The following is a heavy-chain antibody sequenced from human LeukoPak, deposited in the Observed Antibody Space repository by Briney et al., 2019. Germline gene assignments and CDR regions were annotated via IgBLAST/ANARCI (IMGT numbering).Heavy chain of an antibody. CDR1: GFTFSSYG. D-gene: IGHD6-13*01. V-gene: IGHV3-30*02. CDR3: AKDPAKYSSSWFNYYYYMDV. J-gene: IGHJ6*03. CDR2: IRYDGSNK. Sequence: GGSLRLSCAASGFTFSSYGMHWVRQAPGKGLEWVAFIRYDGSNKYYADSVKGRFTISRDNSKNTLYLQMNSLRAEDTAVYYCAKDPAKYSSSWFNYYYYMDVWGKGTTVTVSS.